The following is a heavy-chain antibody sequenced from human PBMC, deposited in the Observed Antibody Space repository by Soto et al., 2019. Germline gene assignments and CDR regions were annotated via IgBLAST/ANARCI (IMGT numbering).Heavy chain of an antibody. CDR3: AIIKWGSSSHIDN. J-gene: IGHJ4*02. V-gene: IGHV3-23*01. Sequence: PGGSLRLSCAASGFTFSSYAMSWVRQAPGKGLEWVSAISGSGGSTYYADSVKGRFTISRDNSKNTVYLQMNSLRAEDTAVYYSAIIKWGSSSHIDNWGQETLLTVSS. D-gene: IGHD6-13*01. CDR1: GFTFSSYA. CDR2: ISGSGGST.